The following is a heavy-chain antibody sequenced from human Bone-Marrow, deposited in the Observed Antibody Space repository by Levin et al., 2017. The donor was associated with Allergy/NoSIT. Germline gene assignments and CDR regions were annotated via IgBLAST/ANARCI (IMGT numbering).Heavy chain of an antibody. CDR3: ARLQPPQVKESYDFGSGYYWGVAGREMDY. Sequence: SETLSLTCTVSGGSISSSSYYWGWLRQPPGKGLEWIGSIYYSGSTYYNPSLKSRVTISVDTSKNQFSLKLSSVTAADTAVYYCARLQPPQVKESYDFGSGYYWGVAGREMDYWGQGTLVTVSS. D-gene: IGHD3-3*01. V-gene: IGHV4-39*01. CDR1: GGSISSSSYY. J-gene: IGHJ4*02. CDR2: IYYSGST.